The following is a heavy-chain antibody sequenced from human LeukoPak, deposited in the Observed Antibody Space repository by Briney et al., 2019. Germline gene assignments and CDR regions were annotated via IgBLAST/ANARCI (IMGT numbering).Heavy chain of an antibody. Sequence: SGTLSLTCAVYGGSFSGYYWSWIRQPPGKGLEWIGEINHSGYTNYNPSLKSRVSISVDTSKNQFSLSLSSVTAADTSVYYCARRVRFGDGWVFDYWGQGSLVTVSS. CDR2: INHSGYT. V-gene: IGHV4-34*01. CDR1: GGSFSGYY. D-gene: IGHD5-24*01. J-gene: IGHJ4*02. CDR3: ARRVRFGDGWVFDY.